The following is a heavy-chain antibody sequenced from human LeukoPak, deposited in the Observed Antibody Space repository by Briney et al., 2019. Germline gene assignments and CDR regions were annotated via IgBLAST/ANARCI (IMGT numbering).Heavy chain of an antibody. Sequence: GGSLRLSCAASGFTVSSSYMTWVRQAPGKGLEWVGFIRSKAYGGTTEYAASVKGRFTISRDDSKSIAYLQMNSLKTEDTAVYYCTRAKYYYDSSGYYWYYYYYMDVWGKGTTVTVSS. V-gene: IGHV3-49*04. CDR2: IRSKAYGGTT. J-gene: IGHJ6*03. D-gene: IGHD3-22*01. CDR1: GFTVSSSY. CDR3: TRAKYYYDSSGYYWYYYYYMDV.